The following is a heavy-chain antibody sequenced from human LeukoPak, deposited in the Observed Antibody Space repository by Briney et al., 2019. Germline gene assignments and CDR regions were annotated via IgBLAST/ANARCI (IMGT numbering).Heavy chain of an antibody. V-gene: IGHV3-30*18. CDR1: GFTFSSYG. D-gene: IGHD2-15*01. CDR2: ISYDGSNK. J-gene: IGHJ6*02. CDR3: AKGGWYQMANYYYYGTDV. Sequence: GGSLRLSCAASGFTFSSYGMHWVRQAPGKGLEWVAVISYDGSNKYYADSVKGRFTISRDNSKNTLYPQMNSLRAEDTAVYYCAKGGWYQMANYYYYGTDVWGQGTTVTVSS.